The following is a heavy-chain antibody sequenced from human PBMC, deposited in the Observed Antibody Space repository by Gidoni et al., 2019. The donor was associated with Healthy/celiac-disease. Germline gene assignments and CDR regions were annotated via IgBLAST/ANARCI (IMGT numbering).Heavy chain of an antibody. D-gene: IGHD3-9*01. CDR1: GFIFRNAW. CDR2: IKSKTDGGTT. Sequence: EVQLVESGGCLVKPGGSLRLSWAASGFIFRNAWLNWVRQAPGKGLEWVGRIKSKTDGGTTDYAAPVKGRFTISRDDSKNTLYLQMNSLKTEDTAVYYCTTEGYDILTGYHNYYFDYWGQGTLVTVSS. J-gene: IGHJ4*02. CDR3: TTEGYDILTGYHNYYFDY. V-gene: IGHV3-15*07.